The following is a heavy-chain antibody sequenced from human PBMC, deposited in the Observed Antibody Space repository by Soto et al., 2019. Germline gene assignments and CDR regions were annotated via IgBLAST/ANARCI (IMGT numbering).Heavy chain of an antibody. D-gene: IGHD3-10*01. V-gene: IGHV3-23*01. J-gene: IGHJ4*02. CDR2: ISGSGLST. Sequence: QLSESGGGLVQPGGSLRLSCSASGFTFDQYAMSWVRQAPGKGLEWVASISGSGLSTSYADSVKGRFTISRDNSKNTVVLQMNSLRAEDTAVYHCAKGRYGLLWLGELSGEVTYFDYWGQGTLVTGSS. CDR1: GFTFDQYA. CDR3: AKGRYGLLWLGELSGEVTYFDY.